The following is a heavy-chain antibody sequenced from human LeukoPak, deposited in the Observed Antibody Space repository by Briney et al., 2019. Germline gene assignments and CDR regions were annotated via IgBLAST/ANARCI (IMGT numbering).Heavy chain of an antibody. J-gene: IGHJ4*02. V-gene: IGHV4-34*01. CDR2: ISGTANT. D-gene: IGHD2-2*01. CDR1: GGSFSDYY. CDR3: ARRGWGGGPGALGI. Sequence: PSETLSLTCAVNGGSFSDYYWAWIRQPPGERLDWIGEISGTANTKYSPSLKSRVTIAVDTSKNQFSLRLRSVTAADTGLYYWARRGWGGGPGALGIWGQGTLVTVSS.